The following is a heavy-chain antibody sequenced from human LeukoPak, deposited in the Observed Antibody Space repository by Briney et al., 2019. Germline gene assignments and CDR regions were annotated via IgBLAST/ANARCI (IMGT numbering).Heavy chain of an antibody. CDR1: GGSISSYY. CDR2: ISTSGNT. CDR3: ASDSFYDSGGYFYY. V-gene: IGHV4-4*07. Sequence: EASETLSLTCTVSGGSISSYYWSWIRQPAGKGLQWIGRISTSGNTDYNPSLKSRVTMSVDTSKNQFSLKLTSVTAADTAVYYCASDSFYDSGGYFYYWGQGTPVTVSS. D-gene: IGHD3-22*01. J-gene: IGHJ4*02.